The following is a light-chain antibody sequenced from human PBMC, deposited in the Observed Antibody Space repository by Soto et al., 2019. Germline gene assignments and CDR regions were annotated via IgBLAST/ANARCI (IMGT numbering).Light chain of an antibody. CDR2: RAS. Sequence: IRMTQSPATLSVSAGERATLSCRASQTIYSNVAWYQQRPGQAPRLLIYRASARATGIPARFSGSGSGTEFTLTIGSLQSEDSAVYYCQQYQNLWTFGQGTKVDI. V-gene: IGKV3-15*01. J-gene: IGKJ1*01. CDR3: QQYQNLWT. CDR1: QTIYSN.